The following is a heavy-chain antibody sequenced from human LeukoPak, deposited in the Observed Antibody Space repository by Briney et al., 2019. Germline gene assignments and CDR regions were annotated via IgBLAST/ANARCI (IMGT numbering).Heavy chain of an antibody. Sequence: GGALRLSCASSGFTFSGSAMHWVRQGSGQGLEWVGRIRSKANSYATAYAASVKGRFTISRDDSKNTAYLQMNSLNPEDTAVYYRNRTQYDILTGYLWAGGQGTLVTLSS. J-gene: IGHJ4*02. CDR2: IRSKANSYAT. D-gene: IGHD3-9*01. CDR3: NRTQYDILTGYLWA. V-gene: IGHV3-73*01. CDR1: GFTFSGSA.